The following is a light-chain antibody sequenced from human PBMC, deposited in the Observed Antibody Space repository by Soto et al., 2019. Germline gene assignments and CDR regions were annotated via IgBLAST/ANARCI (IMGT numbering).Light chain of an antibody. Sequence: EIVMTHAPSTLSVSPSQIATLSCIASQSVSSNLAWYQQKPGQAPRLLIYGASTRATGIPARFSGSGSGTEFTLTISSLQSADFAVYYCQQYNNWHPWTFGQGTKVDI. CDR2: GAS. V-gene: IGKV3-15*01. CDR1: QSVSSN. CDR3: QQYNNWHPWT. J-gene: IGKJ1*01.